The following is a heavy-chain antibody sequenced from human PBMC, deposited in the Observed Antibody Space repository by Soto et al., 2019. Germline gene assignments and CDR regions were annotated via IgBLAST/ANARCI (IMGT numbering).Heavy chain of an antibody. CDR1: GFTVSSNY. CDR3: AREGVVAASD. Sequence: EVPLVESGGGLVQPGGSLRLSCAASGFTVSSNYMSWVRQAPGKGLEWVSVIYSGGSTNYADSVKGRFTISRDNSKNTLYLQMNSLRAEDTAVYCCAREGVVAASDWGQGTLVTVSS. J-gene: IGHJ4*02. V-gene: IGHV3-66*01. CDR2: IYSGGST. D-gene: IGHD2-15*01.